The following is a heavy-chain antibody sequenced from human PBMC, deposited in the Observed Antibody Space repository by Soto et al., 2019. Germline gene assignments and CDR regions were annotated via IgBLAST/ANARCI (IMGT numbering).Heavy chain of an antibody. CDR1: GGTFSNYD. CDR3: ARDGGVYDYSPFDY. V-gene: IGHV1-69*12. CDR2: IIPIFGTA. J-gene: IGHJ4*02. Sequence: QVQLVQSGAEVKKPGSSVKVSCKASGGTFSNYDISWVRQAPGQGLEWMGGIIPIFGTADYAQKFQGRVTITADESTSTAYMELSSLRSEDTAVYYCARDGGVYDYSPFDYWGQGTLVTVSS. D-gene: IGHD4-4*01.